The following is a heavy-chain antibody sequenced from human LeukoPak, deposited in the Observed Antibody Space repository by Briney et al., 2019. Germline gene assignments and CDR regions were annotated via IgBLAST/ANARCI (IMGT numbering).Heavy chain of an antibody. D-gene: IGHD6-13*01. CDR2: IDTYSGKT. J-gene: IGHJ5*02. Sequence: ASVKVSCKASGYTYTTDGISWVRQAPGQGLEWMGCIDTYSGKTNYAQKFQGRVTMTSDTSTSTAYMELRSLRSDDTAVYYCARDRGIAEADSFDPWGQGTLVTVSS. V-gene: IGHV1-18*01. CDR3: ARDRGIAEADSFDP. CDR1: GYTYTTDG.